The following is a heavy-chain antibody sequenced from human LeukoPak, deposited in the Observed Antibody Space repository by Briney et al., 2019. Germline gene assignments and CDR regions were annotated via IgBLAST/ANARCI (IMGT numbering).Heavy chain of an antibody. J-gene: IGHJ5*02. CDR2: FYTSGST. CDR1: GGSISSSSYY. CDR3: ARGSIAVGVGFFDP. Sequence: SETLSLTCTVSGGSISSSSYYWSWIRQPAGKGLEWIGCFYTSGSTNYNPSLKSRVTISADTSKNQLSLRLSSVTAADTAVYYCARGSIAVGVGFFDPWGQGTLVTVSS. D-gene: IGHD6-19*01. V-gene: IGHV4-61*02.